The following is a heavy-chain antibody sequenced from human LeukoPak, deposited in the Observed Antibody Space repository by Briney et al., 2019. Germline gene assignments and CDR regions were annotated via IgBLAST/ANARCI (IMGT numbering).Heavy chain of an antibody. V-gene: IGHV3-23*01. J-gene: IGHJ4*02. D-gene: IGHD2-15*01. Sequence: GGSLRLSCVHPGFIFNSYAMNWVRQAPGKGLEWVSCISASGGDTYYADSVKGRFTVSRDGSTRTLYLQMNSLRAEDTAIYYCAKDRCSGGGCYFDLWGQGTQVTVSS. CDR2: ISASGGDT. CDR3: AKDRCSGGGCYFDL. CDR1: GFIFNSYA.